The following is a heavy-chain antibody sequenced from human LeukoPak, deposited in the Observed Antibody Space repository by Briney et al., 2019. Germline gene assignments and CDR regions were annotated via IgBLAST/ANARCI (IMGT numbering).Heavy chain of an antibody. J-gene: IGHJ4*02. CDR2: ISAYNGNT. D-gene: IGHD4-23*01. CDR1: GYTFTSYG. Sequence: ASVKVSCKASGYTFTSYGISWVRQAPGQGLEWMGWISAYNGNTNYAQKLQGRVTMTTDTSTSTAYMELRSLRSDDTAVYYCARDPFNYGGNDVYFDYWGRGTLVTVSS. CDR3: ARDPFNYGGNDVYFDY. V-gene: IGHV1-18*01.